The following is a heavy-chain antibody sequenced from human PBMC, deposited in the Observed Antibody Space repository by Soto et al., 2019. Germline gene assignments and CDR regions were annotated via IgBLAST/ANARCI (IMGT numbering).Heavy chain of an antibody. J-gene: IGHJ6*02. D-gene: IGHD2-8*01. CDR1: GFTFSSYE. CDR3: ARQDIVLMVYAHIGPPHGYGMDV. Sequence: EVQLVESGGGLVQPGGSLRLSCAASGFTFSSYEMNWVRQAPGKGLEWVSYISCSGSTIYYADSVKGRLTISRDNAKNSLYLQMNSLRAEDTAVYYCARQDIVLMVYAHIGPPHGYGMDVWGQGTTVTVSS. V-gene: IGHV3-48*03. CDR2: ISCSGSTI.